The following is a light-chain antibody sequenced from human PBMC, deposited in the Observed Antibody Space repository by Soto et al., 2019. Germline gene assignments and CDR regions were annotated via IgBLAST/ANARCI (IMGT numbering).Light chain of an antibody. CDR1: SSNIGAGYD. V-gene: IGLV1-40*01. J-gene: IGLJ2*01. CDR2: GNS. CDR3: QSYDISLSVV. Sequence: QSVLTQPPSVSGAPGQRVTIPCTGTSSNIGAGYDVHWYHQLPGTAPKLLIYGNSNRPSGVPDRFSGSKSGTSASLAITGLQAEDEADYYCQSYDISLSVVFGGGTKLTVL.